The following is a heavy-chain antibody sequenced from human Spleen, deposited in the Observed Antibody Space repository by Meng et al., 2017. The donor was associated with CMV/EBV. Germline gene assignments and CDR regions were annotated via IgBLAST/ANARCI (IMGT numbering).Heavy chain of an antibody. CDR2: IKQDGSEK. V-gene: IGHV3-7*03. Sequence: GESLKISCATSGFTFSSYWMSWVRQAPGKGLEWVANIKQDGSEKYYVDSVRGRFTISRDNARNSLYLQINSLRAEDTALYYCAKMRSSNWDDAFDIWGQGTMVTVSS. D-gene: IGHD6-13*01. CDR3: AKMRSSNWDDAFDI. CDR1: GFTFSSYW. J-gene: IGHJ3*02.